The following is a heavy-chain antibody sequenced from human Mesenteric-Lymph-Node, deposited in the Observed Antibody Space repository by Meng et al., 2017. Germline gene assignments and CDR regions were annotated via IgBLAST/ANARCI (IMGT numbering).Heavy chain of an antibody. Sequence: GSLRLSCTVSGGSISSYYWSWIRQPPGKGLEWIGYIYYSGSTNYNPSLKSRVTISVDTSKNQFSLKLSSVTAADTAVYYCARAGKGWFDPWGQGTLVTVSS. CDR2: IYYSGST. V-gene: IGHV4-59*08. J-gene: IGHJ5*02. CDR1: GGSISSYY. CDR3: ARAGKGWFDP.